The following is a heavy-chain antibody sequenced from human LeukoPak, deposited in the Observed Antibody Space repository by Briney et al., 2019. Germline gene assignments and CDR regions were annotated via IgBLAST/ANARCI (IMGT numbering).Heavy chain of an antibody. V-gene: IGHV3-21*01. D-gene: IGHD2-21*02. CDR1: GFTFSSYT. CDR2: IAGSSGYI. CDR3: ARDRGAYCGGDCYLGFDY. Sequence: GGSLRLSCAASGFTFSSYTMNWIRQAPGKGLEWVSSIAGSSGYISYADSVKGRFTISRDNAKKSLYLQMTSLTAEDTAVYYCARDRGAYCGGDCYLGFDYWGRGTLVTVSS. J-gene: IGHJ4*01.